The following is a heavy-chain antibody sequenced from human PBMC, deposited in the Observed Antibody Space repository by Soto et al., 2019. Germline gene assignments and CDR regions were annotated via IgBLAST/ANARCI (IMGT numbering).Heavy chain of an antibody. D-gene: IGHD3-16*01. CDR1: GGTFSSYA. CDR2: IIPIFGTA. V-gene: IGHV1-69*06. J-gene: IGHJ4*02. CDR3: ARDVILGPVTHYFDY. Sequence: QVQLVQSGADVKKPGSSVKVSCKASGGTFSSYAISWVRQAPGQGLEWMGGIIPIFGTANYAQKFQGRVTITADKSTSTAYMELSSMRSEVTAVYYCARDVILGPVTHYFDYWGQVTLVTVSS.